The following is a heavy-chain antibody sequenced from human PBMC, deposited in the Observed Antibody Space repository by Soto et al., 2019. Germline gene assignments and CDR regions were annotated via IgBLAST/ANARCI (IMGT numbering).Heavy chain of an antibody. Sequence: GGSLRLSCAASGLPFSRSGMHWVRQAPGKGLEWVGLITSDGRNTYFGDSLKGRFTISRDDSKNTLYLQVNSLRVEDTAMYDCVRDGPYRDIDPWGQGTLVTVSS. V-gene: IGHV3-30*12. CDR3: VRDGPYRDIDP. CDR2: ITSDGRNT. CDR1: GLPFSRSG. D-gene: IGHD1-26*01. J-gene: IGHJ5*02.